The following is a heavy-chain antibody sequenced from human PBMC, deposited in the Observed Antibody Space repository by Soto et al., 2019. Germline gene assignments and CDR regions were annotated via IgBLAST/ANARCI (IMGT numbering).Heavy chain of an antibody. J-gene: IGHJ6*03. V-gene: IGHV4-59*08. Sequence: PSDTLSLTCTVSGGSISGYYWSWIRQPPGKGLEWIGYIYYTGSTNYNPSLKSRVTISVDTSKNQFSLKLSSVTAADTAVYYCARTYSNYAYYYYYMDFWGKGTTVTVSS. CDR1: GGSISGYY. CDR3: ARTYSNYAYYYYYMDF. D-gene: IGHD4-4*01. CDR2: IYYTGST.